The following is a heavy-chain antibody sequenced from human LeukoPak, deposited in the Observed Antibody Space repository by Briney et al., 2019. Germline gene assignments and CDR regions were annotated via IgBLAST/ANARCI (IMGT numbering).Heavy chain of an antibody. CDR3: AKDSDSVLVTAIFDS. Sequence: GGSLRLSCAASGFTFSSYAMSWVRQAPGKGLEWVSGISDSGGGTSSEDSVKGRFTISRDNSKNTLFLHMNSLRAEDTAVYFCAKDSDSVLVTAIFDSWGQGSLVTVSS. V-gene: IGHV3-23*01. D-gene: IGHD2-21*02. J-gene: IGHJ4*02. CDR2: ISDSGGGT. CDR1: GFTFSSYA.